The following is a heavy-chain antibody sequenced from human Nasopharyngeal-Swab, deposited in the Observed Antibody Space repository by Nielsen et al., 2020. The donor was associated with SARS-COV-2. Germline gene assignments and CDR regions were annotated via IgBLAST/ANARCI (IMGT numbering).Heavy chain of an antibody. D-gene: IGHD6-13*01. Sequence: SETLSLTCTVSGGSISSSTYYWAWIRQPPGKGLEGIGSIYYGGSTYYNPSLKSRVTISVATSKNQFSLKLSSVTAADTAVYYCATLSSSWYEYYFDYWGQGTLVTVSS. CDR2: IYYGGST. CDR1: GGSISSSTYY. J-gene: IGHJ4*02. CDR3: ATLSSSWYEYYFDY. V-gene: IGHV4-39*01.